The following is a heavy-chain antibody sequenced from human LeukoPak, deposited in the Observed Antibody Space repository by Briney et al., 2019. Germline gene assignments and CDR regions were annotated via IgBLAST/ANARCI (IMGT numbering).Heavy chain of an antibody. CDR2: IYTSGST. CDR3: ARGVAAAGYVSAYYFDY. J-gene: IGHJ4*02. CDR1: GGSISSYY. Sequence: AETLSLTCTVPGGSISSYYWSWIRQPAGKGLEWIGRIYTSGSTNYNPSRKSRVTMSVDTSKNQFSLKLSSVTAADTAVYYCARGVAAAGYVSAYYFDYWGQGTLVTVSS. D-gene: IGHD6-13*01. V-gene: IGHV4-4*07.